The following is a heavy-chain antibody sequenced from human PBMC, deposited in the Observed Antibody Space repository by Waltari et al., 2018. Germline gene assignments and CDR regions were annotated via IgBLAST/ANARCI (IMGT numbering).Heavy chain of an antibody. CDR3: ANGAPYCGTTSCLAY. CDR2: ISISGGST. Sequence: VQLQESGPGLVKPSQTLSLTCTVSGGSISSGDYYWSWIRQPPGKGLEWVSTISISGGSTYYADFVKGRFTVSRDNSKNTLYLQMNSLRADDTAVYYCANGAPYCGTTSCLAYWGQGTLVTVSS. J-gene: IGHJ4*02. D-gene: IGHD2-2*01. V-gene: IGHV3-23*01. CDR1: GGSISSGDYY.